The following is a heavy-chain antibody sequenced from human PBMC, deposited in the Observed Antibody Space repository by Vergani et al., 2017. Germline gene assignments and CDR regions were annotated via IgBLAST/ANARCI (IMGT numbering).Heavy chain of an antibody. CDR2: IYNIGGT. D-gene: IGHD1-26*01. CDR3: AGRLDGSFSDAFDI. Sequence: QVQLQESGPGLVKPSETLSLTCTVSGGSISSYYWSGIRQPAGKGLEWIGRIYNIGGTIYNPSLKSRVTMSVDTSKKQFSLRVSSGPAADTAVYYCAGRLDGSFSDAFDIWGQGPMVTVSS. V-gene: IGHV4-4*07. CDR1: GGSISSYY. J-gene: IGHJ3*02.